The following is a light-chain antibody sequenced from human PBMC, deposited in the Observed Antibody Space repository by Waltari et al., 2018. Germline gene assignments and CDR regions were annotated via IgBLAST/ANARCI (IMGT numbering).Light chain of an antibody. Sequence: DVQMTQSPSTLSASVGDRVTITCRASQYINYWLAWFQQQPGGAPKVLIYRASNLESGVPSRFSATESGTEFTLTIDSLQPDDFATYYCQQYSAGSPWTFGQGTKVEV. CDR1: QYINYW. CDR3: QQYSAGSPWT. J-gene: IGKJ1*01. CDR2: RAS. V-gene: IGKV1-5*03.